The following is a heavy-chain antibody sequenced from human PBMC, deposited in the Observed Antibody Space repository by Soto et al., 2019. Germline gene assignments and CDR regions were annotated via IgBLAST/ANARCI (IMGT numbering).Heavy chain of an antibody. D-gene: IGHD5-12*01. CDR2: IYYSGST. V-gene: IGHV4-59*08. CDR3: VRWLHGAFDI. CDR1: GGSISSYY. J-gene: IGHJ3*02. Sequence: QVQLQESGPGLVKPSETLSLTCTVSGGSISSYYWSWIRQPPGKGLEWIGYIYYSGSTNYNPSLKSRVTISVDTSKNQFSLKLSSVTAADTAVYYCVRWLHGAFDIWGQGTMVTVSS.